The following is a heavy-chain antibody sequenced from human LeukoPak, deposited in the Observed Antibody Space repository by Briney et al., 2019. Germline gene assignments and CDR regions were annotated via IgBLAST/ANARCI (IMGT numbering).Heavy chain of an antibody. V-gene: IGHV3-30*04. CDR2: ISYDGSNK. D-gene: IGHD6-6*01. CDR3: ARNPGIAASRGYFYYMDV. Sequence: PGGSLRLSCAASGFTFSSYAMHWVRQAPGKGLEWVAVISYDGSNKYYADSVKGRFTISRDNSKNTLYLQMNSLRAEDTAVYYCARNPGIAASRGYFYYMDVWGKGTTVTVSS. CDR1: GFTFSSYA. J-gene: IGHJ6*03.